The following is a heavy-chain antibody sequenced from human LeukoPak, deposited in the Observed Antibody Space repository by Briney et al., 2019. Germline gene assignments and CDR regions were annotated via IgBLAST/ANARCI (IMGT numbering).Heavy chain of an antibody. D-gene: IGHD3-10*01. J-gene: IGHJ4*02. CDR2: IYYSGST. CDR3: ARDGRGRGWFGSWGLFDY. Sequence: SETLSLTCTVSGGSISSSSYYWGWIRQPPGKGLEWIGSIYYSGSTYYNPSLKSRVTISVDTSKNQFSLKLSSVTAADTAVYYCARDGRGRGWFGSWGLFDYWGQGTLVTVSS. V-gene: IGHV4-39*07. CDR1: GGSISSSSYY.